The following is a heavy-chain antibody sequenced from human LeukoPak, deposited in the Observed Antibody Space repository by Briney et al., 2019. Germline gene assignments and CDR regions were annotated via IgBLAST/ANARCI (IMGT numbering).Heavy chain of an antibody. CDR1: GFTFSSYG. CDR3: ARDMVRWLQAELDY. CDR2: IRYDGSNK. J-gene: IGHJ4*02. V-gene: IGHV3-30*02. D-gene: IGHD5-24*01. Sequence: PGGSLRLSCAASGFTFSSYGMHWVRQAPGKGLEWVAFIRYDGSNKYYADSVKGRFTISRDKSKNTVYLQMDSLRAEDTAVYYCARDMVRWLQAELDYWGQGAQVTVSS.